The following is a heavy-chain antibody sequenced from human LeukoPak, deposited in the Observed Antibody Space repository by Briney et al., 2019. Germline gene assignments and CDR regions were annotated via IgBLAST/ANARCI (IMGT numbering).Heavy chain of an antibody. CDR2: ITSGSTYI. CDR3: ARDACSSTSCLRDS. J-gene: IGHJ4*02. Sequence: GESLRLSCAASGFIFSTYTMNWVRKAPGKGLEWVSSITSGSTYISYADSLKGRFTVSRDNARNSLYLQMNSLRAEDTAVYYCARDACSSTSCLRDSWGQGTLVTVSS. CDR1: GFIFSTYT. V-gene: IGHV3-21*01. D-gene: IGHD2-2*01.